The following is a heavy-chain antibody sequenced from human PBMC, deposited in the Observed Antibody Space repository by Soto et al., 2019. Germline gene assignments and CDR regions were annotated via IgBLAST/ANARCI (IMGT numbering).Heavy chain of an antibody. V-gene: IGHV3-23*01. D-gene: IGHD2-2*01. CDR2: ISGSGGST. CDR1: GFTFGSYA. J-gene: IGHJ4*02. Sequence: PGGSLRLSCAASGFTFGSYAMSWVRQAPGKGLEWVSAISGSGGSTYYADSVKGRFTISRDNSKNTLYLQMNSLRAEETAVYYCLVPGLVVVDYWGQGTLVTVSS. CDR3: LVPGLVVVDY.